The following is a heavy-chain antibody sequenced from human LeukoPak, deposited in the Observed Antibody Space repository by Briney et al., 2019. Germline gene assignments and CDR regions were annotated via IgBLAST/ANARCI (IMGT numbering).Heavy chain of an antibody. CDR1: GFTFSSYE. CDR2: ISSSGSTI. CDR3: ARDGTFAAGTLRTYYYYYYMDV. V-gene: IGHV3-48*03. D-gene: IGHD6-13*01. J-gene: IGHJ6*03. Sequence: GGSLRLSCAASGFTFSSYEMNWVRQAPGKGLEWVSYISSSGSTIYYADSVKGRFTISRDNAKNSLYLQMNSLRAEDTAVYYCARDGTFAAGTLRTYYYYYYMDVWGKGTTVTVSS.